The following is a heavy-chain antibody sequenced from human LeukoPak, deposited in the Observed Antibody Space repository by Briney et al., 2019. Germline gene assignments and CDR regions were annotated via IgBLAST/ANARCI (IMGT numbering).Heavy chain of an antibody. D-gene: IGHD3-22*01. Sequence: SETLSLTCTVSGGSISSYYWSWIRRPAGKGLEWIGRIYTSGRTNYSPSLKSRVTMSVDTSKNQFSLKLSSVTAADTAVYYCARSHSYDSSGYYLFDPWGQGTLVTVSS. V-gene: IGHV4-4*07. J-gene: IGHJ5*02. CDR2: IYTSGRT. CDR1: GGSISSYY. CDR3: ARSHSYDSSGYYLFDP.